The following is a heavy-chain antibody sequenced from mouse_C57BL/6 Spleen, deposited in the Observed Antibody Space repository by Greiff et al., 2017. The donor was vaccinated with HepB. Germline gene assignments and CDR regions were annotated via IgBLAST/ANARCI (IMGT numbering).Heavy chain of an antibody. D-gene: IGHD5-1*01. CDR1: GYTFTSYW. V-gene: IGHV1-64*01. Sequence: VQLQQSGAELVKPGASVKLSCKASGYTFTSYWMHWVKQRPGQGLEWIGMIHPNSGSTNYNEKFKSKATLTVDKSSSTAYMQLSSLTSEDSAVYYCARGALAGTLGSFAYWGQGTLVTVSA. J-gene: IGHJ3*01. CDR3: ARGALAGTLGSFAY. CDR2: IHPNSGST.